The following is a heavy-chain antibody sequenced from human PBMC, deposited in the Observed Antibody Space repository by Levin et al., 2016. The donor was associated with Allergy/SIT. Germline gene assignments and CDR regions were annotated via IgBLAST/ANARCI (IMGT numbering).Heavy chain of an antibody. CDR2: INQDGSQR. CDR1: GFTFSHDW. D-gene: IGHD2-21*01. V-gene: IGHV3-7*03. CDR3: ARAVARTVDY. Sequence: GESLKISCAASGFTFSHDWMSWVRQAPGKGLESVANINQDGSQRYYVDSVKGRFTISRDNTENSVYLQMNSLRAEDTAVYYCARAVARTVDYWGQGTLVTVSS. J-gene: IGHJ4*02.